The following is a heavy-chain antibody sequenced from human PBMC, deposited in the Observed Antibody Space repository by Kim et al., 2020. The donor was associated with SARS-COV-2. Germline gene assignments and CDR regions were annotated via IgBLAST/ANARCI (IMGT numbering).Heavy chain of an antibody. CDR3: ARVREDSGSYWGFDY. J-gene: IGHJ4*02. V-gene: IGHV3-7*05. CDR2: IKQDGSEK. Sequence: GGSLRLSCAASGFTFSSYRMSWVRQAPGKGLEWVANIKQDGSEKYYVDSVKGRFTISRDNAKNSLYLQMNSLRAEDTAVCYCARVREDSGSYWGFDYWGQGTLVTVSS. D-gene: IGHD1-26*01. CDR1: GFTFSSYR.